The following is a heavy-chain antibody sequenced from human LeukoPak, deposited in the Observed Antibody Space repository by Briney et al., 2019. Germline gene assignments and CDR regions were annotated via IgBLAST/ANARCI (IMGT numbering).Heavy chain of an antibody. CDR2: IHSIGST. Sequence: GGSLRLSCAASGFSVSSNFMSWVRQAPGKGLEWVSVIHSIGSTYYADSVKGRFTISRDNSKSTLYLQMDSLRAEDTAVYYCVRDSDTFGFDHWGQGTLVTVSS. V-gene: IGHV3-53*01. CDR1: GFSVSSNF. J-gene: IGHJ4*02. CDR3: VRDSDTFGFDH. D-gene: IGHD5-18*01.